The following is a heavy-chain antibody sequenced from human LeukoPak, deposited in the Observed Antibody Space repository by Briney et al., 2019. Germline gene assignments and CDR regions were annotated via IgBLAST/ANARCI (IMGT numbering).Heavy chain of an antibody. J-gene: IGHJ3*02. V-gene: IGHV1-2*02. Sequence: GASVKVSRKASGYTFIGYYIHWVRQAPGQGLEWMGCINPNSGGTNYAQKFQGRVTMTRDTSISTAYMELSGLRSDDTAVFYCARDGLQDDAFDIWGQGTMVTVSS. CDR1: GYTFIGYY. D-gene: IGHD3/OR15-3a*01. CDR2: INPNSGGT. CDR3: ARDGLQDDAFDI.